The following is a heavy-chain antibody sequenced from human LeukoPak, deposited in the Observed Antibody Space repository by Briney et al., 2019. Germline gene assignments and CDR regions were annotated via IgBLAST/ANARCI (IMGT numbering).Heavy chain of an antibody. CDR1: GFTFSSYS. V-gene: IGHV3-48*04. Sequence: PGGSLRLSCAASGFTFSSYSMNWVRQAPGKGLEWVSYISSSSSTIYYADSVKGRFTISRDNAKKSLYLQMNSLRAEDTAVYYCARDLEWYYYDSNGYASDYWGQGTLVTVSS. D-gene: IGHD3-22*01. CDR3: ARDLEWYYYDSNGYASDY. J-gene: IGHJ4*02. CDR2: ISSSSSTI.